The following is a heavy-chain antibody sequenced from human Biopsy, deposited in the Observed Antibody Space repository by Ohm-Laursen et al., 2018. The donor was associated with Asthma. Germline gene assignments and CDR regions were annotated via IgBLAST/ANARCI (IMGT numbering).Heavy chain of an antibody. CDR1: GFTFDDYA. CDR3: AKGEWELLEANFDY. D-gene: IGHD1-26*01. V-gene: IGHV3-9*01. Sequence: SRRLSCAATGFTFDDYAMHWVRQAPGKGLERVSGISWNSGSIGYADSVKGRFTISRDNAKNSLYLQMNSLRAEDTALYYCAKGEWELLEANFDYWGQGTLVTVSS. J-gene: IGHJ4*02. CDR2: ISWNSGSI.